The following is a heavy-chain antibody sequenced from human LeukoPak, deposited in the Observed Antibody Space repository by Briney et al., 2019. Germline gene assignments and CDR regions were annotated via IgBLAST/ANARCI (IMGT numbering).Heavy chain of an antibody. CDR3: AKVRSDYYDILTGNYNPLFDY. V-gene: IGHV3-23*01. CDR2: IRGSGGGT. CDR1: GFTLSSNA. D-gene: IGHD3-9*01. J-gene: IGHJ4*02. Sequence: GGSLRLSCAASGFTLSSNAMSWVRQAPGKGLEWVSAIRGSGGGTYYAGSVKGRFTISRDNSKNTLYLQMNSLRAEDTAVYYCAKVRSDYYDILTGNYNPLFDYWGQGTLVTVSS.